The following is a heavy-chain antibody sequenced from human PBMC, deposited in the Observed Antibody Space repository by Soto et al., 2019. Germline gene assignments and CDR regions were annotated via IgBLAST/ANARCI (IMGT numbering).Heavy chain of an antibody. V-gene: IGHV1-2*02. J-gene: IGHJ4*02. CDR2: ISPNSGVT. CDR3: AREAFLIGYSSARELDY. D-gene: IGHD6-25*01. Sequence: ASVKVSCKASGYTFIDYYIHWVRQAPGQGLEWMGWISPNSGVTNYAQKFQGRVTMTRDTSITTANMELSRLRSDDTAVYYCAREAFLIGYSSARELDYWGQGILVTVSS. CDR1: GYTFIDYY.